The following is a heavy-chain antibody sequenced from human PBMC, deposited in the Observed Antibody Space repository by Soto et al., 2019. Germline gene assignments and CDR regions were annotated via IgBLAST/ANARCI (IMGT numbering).Heavy chain of an antibody. J-gene: IGHJ4*02. D-gene: IGHD1-26*01. CDR3: ARDQSGGCGY. CDR2: MNPNSGNT. Sequence: QVQLVQSGAEVKKPGASVKVSCKASGYTFTSYDINWVRQATGQGLEWMGWMNPNSGNTGYAKKFQGRVTKTRNTSISAAYVVLSSLSSEDSGEYYCARDQSGGCGYWGQGTLVSVSS. CDR1: GYTFTSYD. V-gene: IGHV1-8*01.